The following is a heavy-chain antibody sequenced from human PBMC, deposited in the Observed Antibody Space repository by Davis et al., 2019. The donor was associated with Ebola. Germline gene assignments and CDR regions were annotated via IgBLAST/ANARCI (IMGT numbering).Heavy chain of an antibody. CDR2: INPNSGGT. J-gene: IGHJ4*02. CDR1: GYTFTGYY. CDR3: ARGLDYCSSTSCYTFDY. V-gene: IGHV1-2*04. Sequence: ASVKVSCKASGYTFTGYYMHWVRQAPGQGLEWMGWINPNSGGTNYAQKFQGWVTMTRDTSISTAYMELSRLRSDDTAVYYCARGLDYCSSTSCYTFDYWGQGTLVTVSS. D-gene: IGHD2-2*01.